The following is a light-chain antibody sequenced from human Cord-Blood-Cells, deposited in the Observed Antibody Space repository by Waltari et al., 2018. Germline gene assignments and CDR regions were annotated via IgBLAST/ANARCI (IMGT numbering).Light chain of an antibody. V-gene: IGLV2-23*01. Sequence: QSALTQPASVSGASGHSITIPCTGTSCDVGSYNLVSWYQQHPAKAPKLMIYEGSKRPSGVSNRFSGSKSGNTASLTISGLQAEDEADYYCCSYAGSSTWVFGGGTKLTVL. CDR1: SCDVGSYNL. CDR3: CSYAGSSTWV. CDR2: EGS. J-gene: IGLJ3*02.